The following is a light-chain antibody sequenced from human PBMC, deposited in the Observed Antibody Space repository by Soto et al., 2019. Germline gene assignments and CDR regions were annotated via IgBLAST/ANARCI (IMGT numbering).Light chain of an antibody. CDR3: QHRSSWPFT. V-gene: IGKV3-11*01. Sequence: EIVLTQSPATLSLSPGERPTLSCRASETVNSYLAWYQQKPGQAPRLLIYDVFKRATGIPARFSGSGSGTEFTLAISSREPDDFAVYYCQHRSSWPFTFGPGTKVEIK. J-gene: IGKJ3*01. CDR1: ETVNSY. CDR2: DVF.